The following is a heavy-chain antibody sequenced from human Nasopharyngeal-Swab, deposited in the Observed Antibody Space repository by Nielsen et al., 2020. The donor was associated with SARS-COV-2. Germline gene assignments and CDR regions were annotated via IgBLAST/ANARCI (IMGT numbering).Heavy chain of an antibody. D-gene: IGHD6-13*01. CDR2: IYYSGST. CDR1: GGSISSSSYY. CDR3: ARHRYSSSWSWYIDY. V-gene: IGHV4-39*01. Sequence: SETLSLTCTVSGGSISSSSYYWVWIRQPPGKGLEWIGSIYYSGSTYYNPSLKSRVTISVDTSKNQFSLKLSSVTAADTAVYYCARHRYSSSWSWYIDYWGQGTLVTVSS. J-gene: IGHJ4*02.